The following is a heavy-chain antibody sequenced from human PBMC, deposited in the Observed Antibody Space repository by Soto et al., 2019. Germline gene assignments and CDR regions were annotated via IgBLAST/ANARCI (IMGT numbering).Heavy chain of an antibody. J-gene: IGHJ4*02. CDR1: GFTFGNYA. V-gene: IGHV3-30*18. CDR2: TRFDGSTE. Sequence: GGSLRLSCVGSGFTFGNYAMHWFRQAPGKGLQWVAVTRFDGSTEYSADSERGRFTVSRDISRNTFFLQLTNLRPDDTAMYYCAKDLSSNGLGCGHWGQGALVTVSS. D-gene: IGHD2-21*01. CDR3: AKDLSSNGLGCGH.